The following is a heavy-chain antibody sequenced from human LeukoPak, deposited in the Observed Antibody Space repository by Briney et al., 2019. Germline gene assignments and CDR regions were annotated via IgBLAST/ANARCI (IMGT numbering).Heavy chain of an antibody. D-gene: IGHD1-26*01. CDR2: INPNSGGT. Sequence: ASVKVSCKVSGYTFTDYYMHWVRQAPGQGLEWMGWINPNSGGTHYAQKFQGRVTMTRDTSISTAYMELSRLTSDDTAVYYCARGGRIVGASGLMFDYWGQETLITVSS. CDR1: GYTFTDYY. CDR3: ARGGRIVGASGLMFDY. J-gene: IGHJ4*02. V-gene: IGHV1-2*02.